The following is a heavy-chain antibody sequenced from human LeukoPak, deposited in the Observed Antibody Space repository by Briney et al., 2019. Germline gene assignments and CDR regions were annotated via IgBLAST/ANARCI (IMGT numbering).Heavy chain of an antibody. CDR1: GYSFTSYW. CDR2: IYPGDSDT. CDR3: ARLLRNIAAAVYYFDY. V-gene: IGHV5-51*01. Sequence: GESLKISCKGSGYSFTSYWIGWVRQMPGKGLELMGIIYPGDSDTRYSPSFQGQVTISADKSISTAYLQWSSLKASDTAMYYCARLLRNIAAAVYYFDYWGQGTLVTVSS. D-gene: IGHD6-13*01. J-gene: IGHJ4*02.